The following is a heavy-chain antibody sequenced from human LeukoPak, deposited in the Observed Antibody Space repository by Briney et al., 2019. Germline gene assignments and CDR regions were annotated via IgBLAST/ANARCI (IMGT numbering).Heavy chain of an antibody. V-gene: IGHV1-69*05. Sequence: SVKVSCKASGGTFNSYAISWVRQAPGQGLEWMGGIMPLFGTANYAQEFQGRVTFTTDESASTAYMEVSSLRSEDTAVYYCASGSLGDGYGVGDYYQYMDVWGEGTTVTVSS. D-gene: IGHD5-24*01. J-gene: IGHJ6*03. CDR2: IMPLFGTA. CDR1: GGTFNSYA. CDR3: ASGSLGDGYGVGDYYQYMDV.